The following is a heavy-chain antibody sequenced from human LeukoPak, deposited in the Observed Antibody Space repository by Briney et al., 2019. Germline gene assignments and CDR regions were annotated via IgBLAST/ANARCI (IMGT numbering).Heavy chain of an antibody. Sequence: PRASVKVSCKASGYTFTYYYMHWVRQAPGQGLEWMGWINPNSGGTNYAQKFQGRVTMTRDTSISTAYMELSRLRSDDTAVYCCARLDLWFGESLNDYWGQGTLVTVSS. J-gene: IGHJ4*02. CDR1: GYTFTYYY. V-gene: IGHV1-2*02. CDR3: ARLDLWFGESLNDY. D-gene: IGHD3-10*01. CDR2: INPNSGGT.